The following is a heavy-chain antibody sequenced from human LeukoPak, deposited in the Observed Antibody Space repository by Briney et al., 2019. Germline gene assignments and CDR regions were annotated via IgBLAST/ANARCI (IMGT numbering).Heavy chain of an antibody. CDR2: IYHSGST. V-gene: IGHV4-34*01. CDR3: ATGPRLPSHNGRLAAAGRGAYYYYYMDV. D-gene: IGHD6-13*01. J-gene: IGHJ6*03. CDR1: GGSFSGYY. Sequence: SETLSLTCAVYGGSFSGYYWSWIRPPPGKGLEWIGSIYHSGSTYYNPSLKSRVTISVDTSKNQFSLKLSSVPAADTAVYYCATGPRLPSHNGRLAAAGRGAYYYYYMDVWGKGTTVTVSS.